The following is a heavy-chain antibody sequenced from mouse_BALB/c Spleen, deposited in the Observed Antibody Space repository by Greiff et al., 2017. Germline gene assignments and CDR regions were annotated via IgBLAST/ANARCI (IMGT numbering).Heavy chain of an antibody. CDR2: ISSGSSTI. Sequence: EVMLVESGGGLVQPGGSRKLSCAASGFTFSSFGMHWVRQAPEKGLEWVAYISSGSSTIYYADTVKGRFTISRDNPKNTLFLQMTSLRSEDTAMYYCARDLWGAYWGQGTLVTVSA. CDR3: ARDLWGAY. J-gene: IGHJ3*01. CDR1: GFTFSSFG. V-gene: IGHV5-17*02. D-gene: IGHD1-1*02.